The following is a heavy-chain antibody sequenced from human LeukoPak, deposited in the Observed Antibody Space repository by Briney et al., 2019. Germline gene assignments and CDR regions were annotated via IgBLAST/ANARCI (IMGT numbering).Heavy chain of an antibody. CDR3: AKVVAGTIDY. CDR2: INPNSGGT. Sequence: ASVKVSCKASGYTFTDYYMHWVRQAPGQGLEWMGWINPNSGGTNYAQKFQGRVTMTRDTSINTAYMELSRLRSDDTAVYYCAKVVAGTIDYWGQGTLVTVSS. CDR1: GYTFTDYY. J-gene: IGHJ4*02. V-gene: IGHV1-2*02. D-gene: IGHD1-7*01.